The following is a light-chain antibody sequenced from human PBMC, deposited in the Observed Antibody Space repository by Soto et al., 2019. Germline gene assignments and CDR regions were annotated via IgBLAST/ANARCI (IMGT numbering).Light chain of an antibody. Sequence: ESVLTQSPGTLSLSPGEKATLSCRASQSVSSSYLAWYQQKPGQAPRLLIYGASSRATGIPDRFSGSGAGTDCTLIVSRLEPEDFAVYYCQQFGSSSWMFGQGTKVE. CDR3: QQFGSSSWM. J-gene: IGKJ1*01. CDR2: GAS. V-gene: IGKV3-20*01. CDR1: QSVSSSY.